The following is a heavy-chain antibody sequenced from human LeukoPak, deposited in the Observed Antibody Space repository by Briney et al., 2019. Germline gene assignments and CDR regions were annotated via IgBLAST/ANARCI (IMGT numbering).Heavy chain of an antibody. D-gene: IGHD4-17*01. CDR2: INGSGDST. CDR1: GFTFSTYA. V-gene: IGHV3-23*01. CDR3: AKVGATVTYHDAFDI. J-gene: IGHJ3*02. Sequence: PGGSLRLSCAASGFTFSTYAVNWVRQAPGKGLEWVSTINGSGDSTYYADSVKGRFTISRDNSKNTLYLQMNSLRAEDTAVYYCAKVGATVTYHDAFDIWGQGTMVTVSS.